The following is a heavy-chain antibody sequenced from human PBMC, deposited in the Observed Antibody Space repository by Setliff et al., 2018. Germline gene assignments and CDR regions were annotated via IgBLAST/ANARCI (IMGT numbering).Heavy chain of an antibody. V-gene: IGHV1-18*01. CDR3: ARDLGRGYYYDSSGQKVGDY. Sequence: ASVKVSSKASGYTFTSYGISWVRQAPGQGLEWMGWISAYNGNTNYAQKLQGRVTMTTDTSTSTAYMELRSLRSDDTAVYYCARDLGRGYYYDSSGQKVGDYWGQGTLVTVSS. CDR1: GYTFTSYG. CDR2: ISAYNGNT. D-gene: IGHD3-22*01. J-gene: IGHJ4*02.